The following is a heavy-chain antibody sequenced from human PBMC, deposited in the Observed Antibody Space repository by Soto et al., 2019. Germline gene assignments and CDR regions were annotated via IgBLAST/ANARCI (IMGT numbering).Heavy chain of an antibody. CDR2: INHSGST. V-gene: IGHV4-34*01. CDR3: ARGKSAVLWVAATRGGFDY. J-gene: IGHJ4*02. D-gene: IGHD2-15*01. Sequence: PSETLSLTCAVYGGSFSGYYWSWIRQPPGKGLEWIGEINHSGSTNYNPSLKSRVTISVDTSKNQFSLKLSSVTAADTAVYYCARGKSAVLWVAATRGGFDYWGQGTLVTVSS. CDR1: GGSFSGYY.